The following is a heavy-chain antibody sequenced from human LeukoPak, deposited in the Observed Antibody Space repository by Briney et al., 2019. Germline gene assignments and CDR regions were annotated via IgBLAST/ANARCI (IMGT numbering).Heavy chain of an antibody. CDR1: GFTFSDYA. Sequence: GGSLRLSCAASGFTFSDYAMHWVRQAPGKGLEWVAAISDDGSNKYYADSVKGRFTISRDNSKNTLYLQMNSLGAEDTVVYYCARGQGDRYYYYYMDVWGNGTTVIVSS. CDR2: ISDDGSNK. V-gene: IGHV3-30*01. D-gene: IGHD3-16*01. J-gene: IGHJ6*03. CDR3: ARGQGDRYYYYYMDV.